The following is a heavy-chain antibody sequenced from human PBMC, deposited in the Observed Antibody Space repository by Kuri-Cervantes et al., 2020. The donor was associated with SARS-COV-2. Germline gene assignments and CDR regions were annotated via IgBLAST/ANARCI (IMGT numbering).Heavy chain of an antibody. CDR1: GGTFSSAI. Sequence: SVKVSCKASGGTFSSAIISWVRQAPGQGLEWMGGIMPALGIPNYAQKFRGRVTITAETSTSTAYMELSSLRSEDTAVYYCAVAATFSLRNYYYYGMDVWGQGTTVTVSS. CDR2: IMPALGIP. D-gene: IGHD2-15*01. V-gene: IGHV1-69*10. J-gene: IGHJ6*02. CDR3: AVAATFSLRNYYYYGMDV.